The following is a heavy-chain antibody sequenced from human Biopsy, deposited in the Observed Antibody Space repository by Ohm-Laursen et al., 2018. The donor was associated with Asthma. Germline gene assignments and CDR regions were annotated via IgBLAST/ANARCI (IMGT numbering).Heavy chain of an antibody. CDR1: AFMFRSFG. J-gene: IGHJ4*02. CDR3: AKRRGYSGHDNDY. CDR2: ISYDGNHK. V-gene: IGHV3-30*18. Sequence: SLRLSCAASAFMFRSFGMHWVRQAPGKGLEWVAVISYDGNHKFYEDSVKGRFTISRDNSKNTLYLQMNSLRTEDTAVYYCAKRRGYSGHDNDYWGQGTLVIVSS. D-gene: IGHD5-12*01.